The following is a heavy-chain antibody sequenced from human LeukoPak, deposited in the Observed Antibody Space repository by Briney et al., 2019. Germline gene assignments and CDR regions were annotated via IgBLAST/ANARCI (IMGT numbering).Heavy chain of an antibody. CDR1: GFAFSSYW. V-gene: IGHV3-74*01. Sequence: GGSLRLSCAASGFAFSSYWMHWVRQAPGKGLMWVSRIKSDGSETSYADSVKGRFTISRDNARNTLYLQMNSLRPEDTAIYYCASDRVFYGLDVWGQGTTVTVSS. J-gene: IGHJ6*02. CDR3: ASDRVFYGLDV. CDR2: IKSDGSET.